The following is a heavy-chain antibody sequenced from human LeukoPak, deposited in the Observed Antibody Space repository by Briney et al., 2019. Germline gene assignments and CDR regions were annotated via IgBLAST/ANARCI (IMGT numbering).Heavy chain of an antibody. CDR2: IYYSRSA. V-gene: IGHV4-59*01. CDR1: GGSISSYY. J-gene: IGHJ3*02. CDR3: ARQRVRLRSNDAFDI. D-gene: IGHD4-17*01. Sequence: SETLSLTCTVSGGSISSYYWTWIRQPPGKGLEWIGYIYYSRSANYSPSLKSRVTISVDMSKNQFSLRLSSVTAADTAVYYCARQRVRLRSNDAFDIWGQGTMVTVSS.